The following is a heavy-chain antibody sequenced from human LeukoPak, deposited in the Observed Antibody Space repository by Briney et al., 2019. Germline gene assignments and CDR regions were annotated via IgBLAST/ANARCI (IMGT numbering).Heavy chain of an antibody. CDR2: IYYSGST. J-gene: IGHJ4*02. Sequence: PSETLSLTCTVSGGSISSSSYYWGWIRQPPGKGLEWIGSIYYSGSTYYNPSLKSRVTISVDTSKNQFSLKLSSVTAADTAVYYCARHAYCDYGSVGYWGQGTLVTVSS. CDR3: ARHAYCDYGSVGY. D-gene: IGHD4-17*01. V-gene: IGHV4-39*07. CDR1: GGSISSSSYY.